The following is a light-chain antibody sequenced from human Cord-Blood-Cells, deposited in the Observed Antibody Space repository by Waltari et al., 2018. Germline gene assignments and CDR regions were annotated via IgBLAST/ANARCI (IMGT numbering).Light chain of an antibody. CDR3: SSYTSSSTRV. V-gene: IGLV2-14*01. J-gene: IGLJ1*01. Sequence: QYALTQPTSVSGSPGQPITLFCTGTSTDVGGYSYVSWYQPPPGKAPKLMIYELSNRPSGVSNRFSGSKSGNTASLTISGLQAEDEADYYCSSYTSSSTRVFGTGTKVTVL. CDR2: ELS. CDR1: STDVGGYSY.